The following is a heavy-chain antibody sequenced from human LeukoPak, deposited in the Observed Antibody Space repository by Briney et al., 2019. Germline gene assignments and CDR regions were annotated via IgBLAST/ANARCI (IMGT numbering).Heavy chain of an antibody. D-gene: IGHD3-10*01. CDR2: INWNGGST. CDR3: ASSSNYYGSGSYYNEFSYYYMDA. V-gene: IGHV3-20*04. Sequence: GGSLRLSCAASGFTFSSYGMHWVRQAPGKGLEWVSGINWNGGSTGYADSVKGRFTISRDNAKNSLYLQMNSLRAKDTALYYCASSSNYYGSGSYYNEFSYYYMDAWGRGTTVTVSS. J-gene: IGHJ6*03. CDR1: GFTFSSYG.